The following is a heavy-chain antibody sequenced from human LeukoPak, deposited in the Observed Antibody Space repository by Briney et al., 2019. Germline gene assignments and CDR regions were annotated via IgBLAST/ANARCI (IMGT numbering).Heavy chain of an antibody. V-gene: IGHV3-23*01. CDR1: GFTFTSYA. Sequence: GGSLRLSCGASGFTFTSYAMSWIRQAPGKGLEWVSAISGGGENTYYGDSVKGRFTISRDNSKNTLYLQMNSLRAEDTATYYCAKPRAMTTGVGRYFGLWGRGTLVTVSS. D-gene: IGHD1-1*01. CDR3: AKPRAMTTGVGRYFGL. CDR2: ISGGGENT. J-gene: IGHJ2*01.